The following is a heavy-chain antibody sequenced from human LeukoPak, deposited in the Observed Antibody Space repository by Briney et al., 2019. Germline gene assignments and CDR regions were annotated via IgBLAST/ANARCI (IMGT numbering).Heavy chain of an antibody. D-gene: IGHD6-13*01. CDR3: ARSHTGYSSSDNWFDP. CDR1: GGSFSGYY. J-gene: IGHJ5*02. CDR2: INHSGST. V-gene: IGHV4-34*01. Sequence: SETLSLTCAVYGGSFSGYYWSWIRQPPGKGLEWIGEINHSGSTNYNPSLKSRVTISVDTSKNQFSLKLSSVTAADTAVYYCARSHTGYSSSDNWFDPWGQGTLVTVSS.